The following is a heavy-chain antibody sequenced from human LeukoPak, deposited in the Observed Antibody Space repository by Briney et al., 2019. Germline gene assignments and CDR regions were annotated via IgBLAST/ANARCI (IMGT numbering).Heavy chain of an antibody. CDR1: GGSISSADYY. J-gene: IGHJ3*02. D-gene: IGHD3-22*01. CDR3: ARHGFYYDSSEAFDI. Sequence: SETLSLTCTVSGGSISSADYYWTWIRQPPGKGLEWIGYISHSGGTYYNSSLLSRVTISADTSKNQFSLKLSSVTAADTAVYYCARHGFYYDSSEAFDIWGQGTMVTVSS. CDR2: ISHSGGT. V-gene: IGHV4-30-2*01.